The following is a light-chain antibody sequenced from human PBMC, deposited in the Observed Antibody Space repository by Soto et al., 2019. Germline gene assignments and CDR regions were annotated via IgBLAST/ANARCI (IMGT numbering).Light chain of an antibody. CDR1: QTISSW. Sequence: DIQMTPAPSPLSASVGDRVTLTSRASQTISSWLAWYQQKPGKAPKLLIYDVSTLGSGVPSRFSGSGSGTDFTLTISSLQPDDFATYYCQQSNTFWTFGQGTKVDIK. CDR3: QQSNTFWT. CDR2: DVS. J-gene: IGKJ1*01. V-gene: IGKV1-5*01.